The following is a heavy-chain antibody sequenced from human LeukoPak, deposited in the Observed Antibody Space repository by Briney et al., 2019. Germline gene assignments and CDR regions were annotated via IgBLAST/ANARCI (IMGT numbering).Heavy chain of an antibody. CDR2: ISGSGGST. Sequence: PGGSLRLSCAASGFTFSSYAMSWVRQAPGKGLEWVSAISGSGGSTYYADSVKGRFTISRDNSKNTLYLQMNSLRAEDTAVYYCAKDSFSSGYYSHFDYWGQGTLVTVSS. CDR1: GFTFSSYA. D-gene: IGHD3-22*01. J-gene: IGHJ4*02. V-gene: IGHV3-23*01. CDR3: AKDSFSSGYYSHFDY.